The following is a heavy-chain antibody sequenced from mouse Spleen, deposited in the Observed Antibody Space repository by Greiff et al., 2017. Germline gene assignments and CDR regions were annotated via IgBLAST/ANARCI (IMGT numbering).Heavy chain of an antibody. CDR1: GFSLTSYG. CDR2: IWSDGST. D-gene: IGHD2-1*01. V-gene: IGHV2-6*03. CDR3: ARLLHGDYYAMDY. Sequence: VQLQESGPGLVAPSQSLSITCTVSGFSLTSYGVHWVRQPPGKGLEWLVVIWSDGSTTYNSALKSRLSISKDNSKSQVFLKMNSLQTDDTAMYSCARLLHGDYYAMDYWGQGTSVTVSS. J-gene: IGHJ4*01.